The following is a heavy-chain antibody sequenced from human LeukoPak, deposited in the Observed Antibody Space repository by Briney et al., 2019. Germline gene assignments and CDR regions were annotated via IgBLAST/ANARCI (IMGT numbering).Heavy chain of an antibody. V-gene: IGHV3-7*01. CDR2: INGDGSLK. CDR1: GFTFSSYR. D-gene: IGHD5-12*01. Sequence: LPGGSLRLSCAASGFTFSSYRMNWVRQAPGKGLEWVANINGDGSLKYYVDSVKGRFTISRDNTKNSLYLQMNSLRAEDTAVYYCARVGYNGWDFDHWGQGTLVTVSS. CDR3: ARVGYNGWDFDH. J-gene: IGHJ4*02.